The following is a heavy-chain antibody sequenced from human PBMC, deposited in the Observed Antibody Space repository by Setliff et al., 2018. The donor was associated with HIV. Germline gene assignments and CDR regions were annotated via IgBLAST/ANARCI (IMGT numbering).Heavy chain of an antibody. Sequence: ASVKVSCKASGYTFTDYYIHWVRQAPGQGLEWVGRINPYSGGTNYAERFHGSVIMTRDTSKSTAYMELTRLRSDDTAVYYCARGLLDYDSSDYRFDHWGQGTLVTVSS. CDR1: GYTFTDYY. J-gene: IGHJ4*02. CDR3: ARGLLDYDSSDYRFDH. CDR2: INPYSGGT. V-gene: IGHV1-2*06. D-gene: IGHD3-22*01.